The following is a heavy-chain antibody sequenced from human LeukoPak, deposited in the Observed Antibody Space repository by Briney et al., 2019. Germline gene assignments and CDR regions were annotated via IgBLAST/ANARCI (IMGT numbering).Heavy chain of an antibody. CDR2: IYYSGST. J-gene: IGHJ4*02. CDR1: GGSISSNSYY. Sequence: PSETLSLTSAVSGGSISSNSYYWGWIRQPPGKGLEWIGSIYYSGSTYYTPSLKSRVTISVDTSKNQFSLRLSSVTAADTAVYYCAREDSYGSYYDYWGQGTLVTVSS. D-gene: IGHD5-18*01. V-gene: IGHV4-39*02. CDR3: AREDSYGSYYDY.